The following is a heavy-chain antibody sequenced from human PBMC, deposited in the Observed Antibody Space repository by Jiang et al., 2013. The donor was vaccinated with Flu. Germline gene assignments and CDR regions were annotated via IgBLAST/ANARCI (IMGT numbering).Heavy chain of an antibody. Sequence: SVKVSCKASGYTFTGYYMHWVRQAPGQGLEWMGIINPSGGSTNYAQKFQGRVTMTRDTSTSTVYMELSSLRSEDTAVYYCARDGRRGSSWFEWGQGTLVTVSS. CDR1: GYTFTGYY. D-gene: IGHD6-13*01. CDR2: INPSGGST. V-gene: IGHV1-46*01. CDR3: ARDGRRGSSWFE. J-gene: IGHJ4*02.